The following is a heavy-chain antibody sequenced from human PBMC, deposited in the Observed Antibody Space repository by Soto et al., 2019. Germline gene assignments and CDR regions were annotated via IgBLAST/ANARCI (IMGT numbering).Heavy chain of an antibody. V-gene: IGHV1-2*02. CDR1: GYTFTGYY. D-gene: IGHD6-13*01. CDR3: ARDRGSAAGFYYYYGMDV. J-gene: IGHJ6*02. Sequence: ASVKVSCKASGYTFTGYYMHWVRQAPGQGLEWMGWINPNSGGTNYAQKFQGRVTMTRDTSISTAYMELSRLRSDDTAVYYCARDRGSAAGFYYYYGMDVWGQGTKVTVSS. CDR2: INPNSGGT.